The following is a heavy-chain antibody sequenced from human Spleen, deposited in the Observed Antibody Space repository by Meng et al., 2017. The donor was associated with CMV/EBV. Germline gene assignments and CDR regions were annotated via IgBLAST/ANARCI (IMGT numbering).Heavy chain of an antibody. CDR1: GGSINNYY. V-gene: IGHV4-59*01. CDR3: ARRGRDGYNFLPIDY. J-gene: IGHJ4*02. Sequence: GSLRLSCTVSGGSINNYYWSWIRQPPGKGLEWIGYIYYSGSTNYNPSLKSRVTISVDTSKNQFSLKLSPVTAADTAVYYCARRGRDGYNFLPIDYWGQGTLVTVSS. D-gene: IGHD5-24*01. CDR2: IYYSGST.